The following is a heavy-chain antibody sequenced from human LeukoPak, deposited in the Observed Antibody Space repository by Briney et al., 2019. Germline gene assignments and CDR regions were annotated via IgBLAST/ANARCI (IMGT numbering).Heavy chain of an antibody. Sequence: GGSLRLSCAASGFTFSSYAMHWVRQAPGKGLEWVAVISYDGSNKYYADSVKGRFTISRDNSKNTLNLQMNSLRAEDTAVYYCARDFGVEGAFDIWGQGTMVTVSS. J-gene: IGHJ3*02. D-gene: IGHD3-10*01. CDR3: ARDFGVEGAFDI. V-gene: IGHV3-30-3*01. CDR1: GFTFSSYA. CDR2: ISYDGSNK.